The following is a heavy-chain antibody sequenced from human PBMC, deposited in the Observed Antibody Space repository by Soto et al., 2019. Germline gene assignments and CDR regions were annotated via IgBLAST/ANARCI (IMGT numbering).Heavy chain of an antibody. V-gene: IGHV1-18*01. Sequence: QVQLVQSGAEVKKPGASVKVSCKASGYTFTSYGISWVRQAPGQGLEWMGWISTYNGNTKYAQKLQGRVTMTTDTTTSTAYMEMRSLRSDDTAVFYGAREMVRGVGSDYWGQGTLVTVSS. CDR2: ISTYNGNT. D-gene: IGHD3-10*01. CDR3: AREMVRGVGSDY. CDR1: GYTFTSYG. J-gene: IGHJ4*02.